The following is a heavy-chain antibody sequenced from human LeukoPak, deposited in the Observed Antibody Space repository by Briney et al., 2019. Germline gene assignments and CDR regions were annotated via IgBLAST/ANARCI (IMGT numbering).Heavy chain of an antibody. D-gene: IGHD1-26*01. CDR1: GFTFNNYA. V-gene: IGHV3-23*01. J-gene: IGHJ6*03. CDR3: ANGLAASGNFLLRDYYYFIDV. Sequence: GGSLRLSCAASGFTFNNYAMHWVRQAPGKGLEWVSTINGNGAATYYADSFKGWFLISRDDSKSTVYLRMNKLRVEDSGLYYCANGLAASGNFLLRDYYYFIDVWGKGTTVIVS. CDR2: INGNGAAT.